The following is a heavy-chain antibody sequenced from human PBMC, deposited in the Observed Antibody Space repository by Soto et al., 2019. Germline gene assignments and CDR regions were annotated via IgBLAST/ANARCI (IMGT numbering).Heavy chain of an antibody. CDR1: GFTFSSYA. V-gene: IGHV3-23*01. D-gene: IGHD5-12*01. CDR2: ISGSGGST. Sequence: EVQLLESGGGLVQPGGSLRLSCAASGFTFSSYAMSWVRQAPGKGLEWVSAISGSGGSTYYADSVKGRFTISRDNSKNTLYLQMNSLRAEDTAVYYCAKVPVYIVAKIRYFDYWGQGTLVTVSS. J-gene: IGHJ4*02. CDR3: AKVPVYIVAKIRYFDY.